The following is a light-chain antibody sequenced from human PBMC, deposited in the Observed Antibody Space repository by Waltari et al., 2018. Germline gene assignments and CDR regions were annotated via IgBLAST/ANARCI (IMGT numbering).Light chain of an antibody. V-gene: IGKV3-15*01. CDR2: GAS. J-gene: IGKJ1*01. CDR1: QTIYTN. CDR3: QQYNSWLTWT. Sequence: EIMMTQSPATLSVSPGDRATLSCRASQTIYTNLAWYQQKPGQTPRLLIYGASTRPTGIPARFSGSGSGTEFTLTINSLQSEDFAVYYCQQYNSWLTWTFGQGTKVEIK.